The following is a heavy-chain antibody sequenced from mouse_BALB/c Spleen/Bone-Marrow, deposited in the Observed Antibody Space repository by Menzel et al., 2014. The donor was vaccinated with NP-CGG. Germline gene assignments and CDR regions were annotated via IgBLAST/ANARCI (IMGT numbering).Heavy chain of an antibody. CDR1: GYTFTSYV. CDR2: INPYNDGT. J-gene: IGHJ3*01. D-gene: IGHD2-14*01. CDR3: ARNYRYDGFAY. Sequence: VQLQQSGPELVKPGASVKMSCKASGYTFTSYVMHWVKQKPGQGLEWIGYINPYNDGTKYNEKFKGKATLTSDKSSSTAYKELSSLTSEDSAVYYCARNYRYDGFAYWGQGTLVTVSA. V-gene: IGHV1-14*01.